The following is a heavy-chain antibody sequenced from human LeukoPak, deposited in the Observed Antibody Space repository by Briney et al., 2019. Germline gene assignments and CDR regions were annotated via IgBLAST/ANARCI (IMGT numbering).Heavy chain of an antibody. V-gene: IGHV1-18*01. CDR1: GYTFTSSG. D-gene: IGHD6-6*01. CDR3: ARDRTNIAARHPDY. Sequence: GASVKVSCKASGYTFTSSGISWVRQAPGQGLEWMGWTSTYNGNTKYAQKLQGRVTMTTDTSTSTAYMELRSLRSDDTAVYYCARDRTNIAARHPDYWGQGTLVTVSS. J-gene: IGHJ4*02. CDR2: TSTYNGNT.